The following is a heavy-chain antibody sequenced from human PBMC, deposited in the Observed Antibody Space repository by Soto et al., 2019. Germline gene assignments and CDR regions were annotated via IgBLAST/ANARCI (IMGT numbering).Heavy chain of an antibody. V-gene: IGHV1-2*02. D-gene: IGHD4-17*01. CDR2: INPHSGDT. Sequence: QMQMVQSGAEVRKPGASVKVSCKASGYTFTDYYIHWVRQAPGQGLEWMGWINPHSGDTHYALNFLGRVTMTKDTALSTAYMDLSGLRSDDTAVYYCATGDSSDYLAISDLWGLGSLVTVSS. J-gene: IGHJ4*02. CDR3: ATGDSSDYLAISDL. CDR1: GYTFTDYY.